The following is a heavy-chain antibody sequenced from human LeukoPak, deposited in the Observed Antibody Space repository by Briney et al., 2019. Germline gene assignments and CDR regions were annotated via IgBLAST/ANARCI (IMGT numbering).Heavy chain of an antibody. CDR1: GFTFSSAW. V-gene: IGHV3-15*01. CDR2: IKSKTDGGTT. Sequence: GGSLRLSCAASGFTFSSAWMSWVRQAPGKGLEWVGRIKSKTDGGTTDYAAPVKGRFTISRDDSKNTLYLRMNSLKTEDTAVYYCTTAGWELYYFDYWGQGTLVTVSS. D-gene: IGHD1-26*01. CDR3: TTAGWELYYFDY. J-gene: IGHJ4*02.